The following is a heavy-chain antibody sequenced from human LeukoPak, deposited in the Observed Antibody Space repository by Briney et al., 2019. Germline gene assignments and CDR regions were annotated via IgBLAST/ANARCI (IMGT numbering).Heavy chain of an antibody. CDR2: ISYDGTIR. J-gene: IGHJ5*02. Sequence: GRSLRLSCAASGLTFSSYGMHWVRQAPGKGLEWVAVISYDGTIRNYADSVKGRFTISRDNSKNTLYLQMNSLTAEDTALYYCAKGGCSSTACYLANPWGQGTLVTVSS. V-gene: IGHV3-30*18. D-gene: IGHD2-2*01. CDR3: AKGGCSSTACYLANP. CDR1: GLTFSSYG.